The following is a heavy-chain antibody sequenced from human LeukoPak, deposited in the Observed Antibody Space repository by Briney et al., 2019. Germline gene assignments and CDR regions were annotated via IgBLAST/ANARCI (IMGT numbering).Heavy chain of an antibody. V-gene: IGHV3-23*01. J-gene: IGHJ4*02. CDR2: ISGSGGST. CDR1: GFTFSSYA. Sequence: PGGSLRLSCAASGFTFSSYAMSWVRQAPGKGLEWVSAISGSGGSTYYADSVKGRFTISRDNFKNTLYLQMNSLRAEDTAVYYCAKAYDSSGYFFAFDYWGQGTLVTVSS. CDR3: AKAYDSSGYFFAFDY. D-gene: IGHD3-22*01.